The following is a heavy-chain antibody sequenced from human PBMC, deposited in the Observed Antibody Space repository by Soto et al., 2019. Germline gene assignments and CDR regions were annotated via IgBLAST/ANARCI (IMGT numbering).Heavy chain of an antibody. D-gene: IGHD2-15*01. J-gene: IGHJ4*02. CDR2: FFYNGGT. CDR3: YYCSGSWYVVY. V-gene: IGHV4-39*01. Sequence: PSETQSLTCTVSGGSISDNSHCWGWIRQPPGKGLEWIGTFFYNGGTNYNPSLKSRATTSVDTSKNQFSLKLSSVTAADTAVYYCYYCSGSWYVVYWGQGALVTVSS. CDR1: GGSISDNSHC.